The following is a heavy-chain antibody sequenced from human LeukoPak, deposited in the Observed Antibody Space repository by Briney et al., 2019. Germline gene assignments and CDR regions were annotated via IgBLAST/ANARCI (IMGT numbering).Heavy chain of an antibody. CDR2: ISSSGSSI. D-gene: IGHD4-23*01. V-gene: IGHV3-48*03. J-gene: IGHJ4*02. CDR3: ARGYGGTSGGYFDY. CDR1: GFTFSRYE. Sequence: GGSLRLSCAASGFTFSRYEMNWVRQAPGKGLEWVSYISSSGSSIYYADSVKGRFTISRDNSKNTLYLQMNSLRAEDTAVYYCARGYGGTSGGYFDYWGQGTLVTVSS.